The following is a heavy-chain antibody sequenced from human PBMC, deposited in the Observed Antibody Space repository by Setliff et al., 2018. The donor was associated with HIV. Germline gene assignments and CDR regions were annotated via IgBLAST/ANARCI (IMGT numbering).Heavy chain of an antibody. V-gene: IGHV3-7*03. CDR1: QFAFKSYW. J-gene: IGHJ5*02. CDR2: IKQGGNDK. CDR3: ARGKRWFDP. Sequence: GGSLRLSCTASQFAFKSYWMTWVRQAPGKGLEWVATIKQGGNDKYYVDSVKGRFTISRDNAQNSLSLQMDNLRAEDTAFYYCARGKRWFDPWGQGTLVTVSS.